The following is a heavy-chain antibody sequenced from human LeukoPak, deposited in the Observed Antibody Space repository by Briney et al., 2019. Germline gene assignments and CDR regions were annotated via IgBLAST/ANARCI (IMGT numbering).Heavy chain of an antibody. CDR3: AKDLVGATPRRLFDY. D-gene: IGHD1-26*01. V-gene: IGHV3-23*01. CDR2: ISGSGGST. CDR1: GFTFSSYA. J-gene: IGHJ4*02. Sequence: PGGSLRLSCAASGFTFSSYAMSWVRQAPGKELEWVSAISGSGGSTYYADSVKGRFTISRDNSRNTQYLQMNSLRAEDTAVYYCAKDLVGATPRRLFDYWGQGTLVTVSS.